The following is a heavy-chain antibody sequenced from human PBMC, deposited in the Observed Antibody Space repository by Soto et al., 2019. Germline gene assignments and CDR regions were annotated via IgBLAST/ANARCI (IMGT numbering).Heavy chain of an antibody. CDR1: GGSFSGYY. J-gene: IGHJ4*02. CDR3: ARALDFWSAYFDY. Sequence: SETLSLTCAVYGGSFSGYYWSWIRQPPGKGLEWIGEINHSGSTNYNPSLKSRVTISVDTSKNQFSLKLSSVTAADTAVYYCARALDFWSAYFDYWGQGSLVTVSS. CDR2: INHSGST. D-gene: IGHD3-3*01. V-gene: IGHV4-34*01.